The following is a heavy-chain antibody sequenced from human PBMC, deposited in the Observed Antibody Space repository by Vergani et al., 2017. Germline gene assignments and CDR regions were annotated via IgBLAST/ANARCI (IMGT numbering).Heavy chain of an antibody. CDR3: ARDSTISQVVVAFDI. J-gene: IGHJ3*02. CDR2: ISYDGSNK. Sequence: QVQLVESGGGVVQPGRSLRLSCAASGFTFSSYAMHWVRQAPGKGLEWVAVISYDGSNKYYADSVKGRFTISRDNAKNSLYLQMNSLRAEDTAVYYCARDSTISQVVVAFDIWGQGTMVTVSS. CDR1: GFTFSSYA. D-gene: IGHD2-15*01. V-gene: IGHV3-30*04.